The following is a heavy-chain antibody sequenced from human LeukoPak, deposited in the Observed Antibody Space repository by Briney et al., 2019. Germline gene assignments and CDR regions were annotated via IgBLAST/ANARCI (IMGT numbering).Heavy chain of an antibody. CDR2: IYSSGST. CDR3: AGEYSNYYDSTSLGGNWFDP. Sequence: SETPSLTCTVSGGSISSYYWSWIRQPPGKGLEGIGYIYSSGSTNYNPSLKSRVTISVDTSKNQFSLKLSSVTAADTAVYYCAGEYSNYYDSTSLGGNWFDPWGQGTLVTVSS. D-gene: IGHD3-22*01. J-gene: IGHJ5*02. CDR1: GGSISSYY. V-gene: IGHV4-59*01.